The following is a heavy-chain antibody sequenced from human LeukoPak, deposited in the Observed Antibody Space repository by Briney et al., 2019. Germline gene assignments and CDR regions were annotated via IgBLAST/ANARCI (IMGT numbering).Heavy chain of an antibody. Sequence: ASVKVSCKASGYTFTSYGISWVRQAPGQGLEWMGWISAYNGNTNYAQKLQGRVTMTTDTSTSTAYMELRSLRSDDTAVYYCARAFRGYSYGYGLDYWGQGTLVTVSP. CDR2: ISAYNGNT. CDR1: GYTFTSYG. CDR3: ARAFRGYSYGYGLDY. V-gene: IGHV1-18*01. D-gene: IGHD5-18*01. J-gene: IGHJ4*02.